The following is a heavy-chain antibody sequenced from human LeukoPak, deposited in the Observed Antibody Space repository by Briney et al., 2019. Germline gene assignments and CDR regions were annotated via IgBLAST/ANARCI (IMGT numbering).Heavy chain of an antibody. Sequence: ASVKVSCKASGYTFTGYYMHWVRQAPGQGLEWMGRINPNSGGTDYAQKFQGRVTMTRDTSISTAYMELSRLRSDDTAVYYCARGSGYYYPLDYWGQGTLVTVSS. CDR1: GYTFTGYY. V-gene: IGHV1-2*06. CDR3: ARGSGYYYPLDY. CDR2: INPNSGGT. D-gene: IGHD3-22*01. J-gene: IGHJ4*02.